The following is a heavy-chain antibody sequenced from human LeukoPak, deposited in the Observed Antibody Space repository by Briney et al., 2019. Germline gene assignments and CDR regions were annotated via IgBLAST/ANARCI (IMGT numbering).Heavy chain of an antibody. Sequence: GGSLRLSCAASGFTFSSYAMSWVRQAPGKGLEWVSAISGSGGSTYYADSVKGRFTISRDNSKNTLYLQMNSLKTEDTAVYYCTRQAAGTGWFDPWGQGTLVTVSS. CDR1: GFTFSSYA. D-gene: IGHD6-13*01. CDR3: TRQAAGTGWFDP. J-gene: IGHJ5*02. CDR2: ISGSGGST. V-gene: IGHV3-23*01.